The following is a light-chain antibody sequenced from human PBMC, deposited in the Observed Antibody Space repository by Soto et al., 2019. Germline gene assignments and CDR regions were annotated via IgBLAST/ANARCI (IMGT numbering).Light chain of an antibody. V-gene: IGKV1-33*01. Sequence: DIQMTQSPSSLSASVGDRVTITCQASQDISNYLNWYQQKPGKAPKLLIYDASNFETGVPSRFSGSGSGTDFTFTISSLQPEDIATYYCQQYDNLPRGFTFGPGTKVDIK. J-gene: IGKJ3*01. CDR1: QDISNY. CDR2: DAS. CDR3: QQYDNLPRGFT.